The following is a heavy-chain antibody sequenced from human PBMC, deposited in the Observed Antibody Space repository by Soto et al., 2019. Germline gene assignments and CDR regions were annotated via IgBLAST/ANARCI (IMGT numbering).Heavy chain of an antibody. V-gene: IGHV3-23*01. D-gene: IGHD6-13*01. CDR1: GFTFSSYA. CDR3: AKAFVYRSPLRYYFDY. J-gene: IGHJ4*02. CDR2: ISGSGGST. Sequence: PGGSLRLSCAASGFTFSSYAMSWVRQAPGKGLEWASAISGSGGSTYYADSVKGRFTISRDNSKNTLYLQMNSLRAEDTAVYYCAKAFVYRSPLRYYFDYWGQGTLVTVYS.